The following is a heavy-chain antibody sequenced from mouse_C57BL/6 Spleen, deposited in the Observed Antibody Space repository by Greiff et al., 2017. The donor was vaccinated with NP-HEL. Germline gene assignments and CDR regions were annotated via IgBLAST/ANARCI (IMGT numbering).Heavy chain of an antibody. CDR2: IDPEDGAT. D-gene: IGHD1-1*01. V-gene: IGHV14-2*01. CDR1: GFNIKDYY. Sequence: EVQLQQSGAELVKPGASVKLSCTASGFNIKDYYMHWVKQRTEQGLEWIGRIDPEDGATKYAPKFKGKATLTADTSSNTAYLQLSSLTSEDTAVYYCARIYYYGSRGGYFDVWGTGTTVTVSS. CDR3: ARIYYYGSRGGYFDV. J-gene: IGHJ1*03.